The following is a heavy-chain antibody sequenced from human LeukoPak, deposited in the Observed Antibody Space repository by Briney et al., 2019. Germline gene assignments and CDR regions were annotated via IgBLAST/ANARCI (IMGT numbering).Heavy chain of an antibody. J-gene: IGHJ4*02. V-gene: IGHV1-2*06. Sequence: GASVKVSCKASGYTFTGYYMHWVRQAPGQGLEWMGRINPNSGGTNYAQKFQGRVTMTRDTSISAAYMELSRLRSDDTAVYYCARDPYGVGSYGYYWGQGTLVTVSS. CDR3: ARDPYGVGSYGYY. CDR2: INPNSGGT. CDR1: GYTFTGYY. D-gene: IGHD1-26*01.